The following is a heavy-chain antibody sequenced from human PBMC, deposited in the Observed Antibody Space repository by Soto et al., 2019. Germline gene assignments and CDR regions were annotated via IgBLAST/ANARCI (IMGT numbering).Heavy chain of an antibody. CDR1: GDTFSSYG. CDR3: ARASGRGWYNWFDT. J-gene: IGHJ5*02. V-gene: IGHV1-69*01. Sequence: QVQLVQSGAEVKKPGSSVKVSCKASGDTFSSYGISWVRQAPGQGLEFMGGIIPKFGTTNYAQKFRGRVTITADETTSTAYMEVSSLGSEDTAVYYCARASGRGWYNWFDTWGQGTLLTVSS. D-gene: IGHD6-19*01. CDR2: IIPKFGTT.